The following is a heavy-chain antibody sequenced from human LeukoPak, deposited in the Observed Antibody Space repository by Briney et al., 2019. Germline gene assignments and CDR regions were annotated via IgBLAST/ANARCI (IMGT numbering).Heavy chain of an antibody. CDR1: GYTFTGYY. CDR3: ARKDYFDY. V-gene: IGHV1-2*02. CDR2: INPNSGGT. Sequence: EASVKVSCKASGYTFTGYYMHWVRRAPGQGLEWMGWINPNSGGTNYAQKFQGRVTMTRDTSISTAYMELSRLTSDDTAIYYCARKDYFDYWGQGTLVTVSS. J-gene: IGHJ4*02.